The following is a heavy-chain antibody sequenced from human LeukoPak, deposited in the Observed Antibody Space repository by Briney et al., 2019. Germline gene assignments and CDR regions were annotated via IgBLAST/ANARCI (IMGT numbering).Heavy chain of an antibody. CDR3: AKDRNYGHYDY. CDR2: ISGSGGST. J-gene: IGHJ4*02. D-gene: IGHD3-10*01. Sequence: QSGGSLRLSCAASGFTFSTYWMSWVRQSPGKGLEWVSAISGSGGSTYYADSVKGRFTISRDNSKNTLYLQMNSLRAEDTAVYYCAKDRNYGHYDYWGQGTLVTVSS. V-gene: IGHV3-23*01. CDR1: GFTFSTYW.